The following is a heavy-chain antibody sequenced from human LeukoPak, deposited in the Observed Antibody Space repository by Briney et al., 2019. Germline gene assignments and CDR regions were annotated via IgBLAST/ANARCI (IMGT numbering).Heavy chain of an antibody. V-gene: IGHV3-30*18. J-gene: IGHJ4*02. D-gene: IGHD3-16*01. CDR3: AKVRGLDYVWGSYVY. CDR1: GFTFSSYA. Sequence: PGRSLRLSCAASGFTFSSYAMHWVRQAPGKGLEWVAVITYDGSNEYYADSVKGRFTISRDNSKNTLYLQMNCLRAEDTAVYYCAKVRGLDYVWGSYVYWGQGTLVTVSS. CDR2: ITYDGSNE.